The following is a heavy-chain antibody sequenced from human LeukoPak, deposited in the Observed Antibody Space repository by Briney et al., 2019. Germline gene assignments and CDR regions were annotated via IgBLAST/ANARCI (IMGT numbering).Heavy chain of an antibody. V-gene: IGHV3-74*01. CDR3: ATASPHMSTSGPGVY. J-gene: IGHJ4*02. CDR2: INTDGSST. CDR1: GFTFSSYW. D-gene: IGHD5/OR15-5a*01. Sequence: GGSLRLSCAASGFTFSSYWMHCVRQAPGKGLVWVSRINTDGSSTSYADSVKGRFTISRDNSKSTVYLQMNSLRADDTAVYYCATASPHMSTSGPGVYWGQGTLVTVSS.